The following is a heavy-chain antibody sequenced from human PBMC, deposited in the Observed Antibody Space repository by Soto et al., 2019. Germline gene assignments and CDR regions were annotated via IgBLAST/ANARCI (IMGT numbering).Heavy chain of an antibody. V-gene: IGHV3-66*01. D-gene: IGHD3-10*01. CDR3: ARETLWFGTDYCYYMDV. CDR2: IYSGGST. Sequence: GGSLRLSCAASGFTVSSNYMSWVRQAPGKGLEWVSVIYSGGSTYYADSVKGRFTISRDNSKNTLYLQMNSLRAEDTAVYYCARETLWFGTDYCYYMDVWGKGTTVTVSS. CDR1: GFTVSSNY. J-gene: IGHJ6*03.